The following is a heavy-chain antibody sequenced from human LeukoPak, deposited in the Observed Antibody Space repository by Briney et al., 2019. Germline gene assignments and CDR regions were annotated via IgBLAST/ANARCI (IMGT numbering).Heavy chain of an antibody. CDR2: IYYTGST. CDR3: AKLGVVGATSSFDY. Sequence: PSETLCLTCTVSGGSISTYYWSWIRQPPGKGLEWIGYIYYTGSTNYNPSLKSRVTISVDTSKNQFSLKLSSVTAADTAVYYCAKLGVVGATSSFDYWGQGTLVTVSS. J-gene: IGHJ4*02. CDR1: GGSISTYY. V-gene: IGHV4-59*01. D-gene: IGHD1-26*01.